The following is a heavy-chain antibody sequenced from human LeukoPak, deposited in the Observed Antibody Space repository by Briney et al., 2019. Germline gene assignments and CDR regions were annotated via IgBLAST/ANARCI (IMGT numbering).Heavy chain of an antibody. CDR3: ARCYGGYAFDI. J-gene: IGHJ3*02. D-gene: IGHD4-23*01. Sequence: GGSLRLSCAASGFTFTSYWMSWVRQVPGKGLEWVATIKQAGSEKYYVDSVKGRFTISRDNGKNSLYLEMNSLRAEDTAVFYCARCYGGYAFDIWGQGTMVTVSS. CDR2: IKQAGSEK. V-gene: IGHV3-7*01. CDR1: GFTFTSYW.